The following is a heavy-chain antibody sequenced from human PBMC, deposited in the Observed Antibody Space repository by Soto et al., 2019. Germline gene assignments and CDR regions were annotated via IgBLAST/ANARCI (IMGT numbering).Heavy chain of an antibody. D-gene: IGHD3-10*01. CDR3: ARDLEFRDGNISHLDY. CDR1: GGTFRNHV. V-gene: IGHV1-69*13. Sequence: ASLKGYWKGAGGTFRNHVFDCGRQAPGQGLEWMGGIIPIIGTPNYAQKFQGRVTITADASTNTVYLEVSSLRSQDTAVYYCARDLEFRDGNISHLDYWGQGTLVTVSS. CDR2: IIPIIGTP. J-gene: IGHJ4*02.